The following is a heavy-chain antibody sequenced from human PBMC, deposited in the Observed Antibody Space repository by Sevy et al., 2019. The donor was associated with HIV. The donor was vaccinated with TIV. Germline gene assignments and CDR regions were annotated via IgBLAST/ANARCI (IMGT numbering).Heavy chain of an antibody. V-gene: IGHV3-66*01. Sequence: GGSLRLSCAASGFPVSSNYMSWVRQAPGKGLEWVSVMYSYGSTYHADSVKGRFTISRDNSKNTLYLQMNSLRVEDTAVYYCVRGKSGYGYGLDYWGQGTLVTVSS. CDR1: GFPVSSNY. CDR3: VRGKSGYGYGLDY. D-gene: IGHD5-18*01. J-gene: IGHJ4*02. CDR2: MYSYGST.